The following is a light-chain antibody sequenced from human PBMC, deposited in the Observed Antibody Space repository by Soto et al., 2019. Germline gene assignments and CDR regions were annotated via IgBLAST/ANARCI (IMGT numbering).Light chain of an antibody. CDR1: QRISNW. CDR3: QHYRGT. V-gene: IGKV1-5*01. CDR2: DAS. Sequence: DIQMTQSPATLSASVGDRVTITCRASQRISNWLAWYQQKPGKAPKLLIYDASNLESGVPSSFSGSGSGTDFTLTISSLQPNDSATYYCQHYRGTFGQGTKV. J-gene: IGKJ1*01.